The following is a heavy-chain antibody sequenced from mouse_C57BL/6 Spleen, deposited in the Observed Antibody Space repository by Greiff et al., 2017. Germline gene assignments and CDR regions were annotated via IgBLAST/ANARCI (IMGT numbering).Heavy chain of an antibody. Sequence: VQLKESGAELVRPGASVKLSCTASGFNIKDDYMHWVKQRPEQGLEWIGWIDPENGDTEYASKFQGKATITADTSSNTAYLQLSSLTSEDTAVYYCTTQYYGSAWVAYWGQGTLVTVSA. CDR3: TTQYYGSAWVAY. CDR1: GFNIKDDY. V-gene: IGHV14-4*01. CDR2: IDPENGDT. D-gene: IGHD1-1*01. J-gene: IGHJ3*01.